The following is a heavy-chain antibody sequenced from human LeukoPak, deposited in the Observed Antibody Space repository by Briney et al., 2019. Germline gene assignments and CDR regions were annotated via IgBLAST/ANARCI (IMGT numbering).Heavy chain of an antibody. J-gene: IGHJ4*02. D-gene: IGHD3-10*01. CDR3: ARHIKWFGESRNLFDY. V-gene: IGHV4-34*01. CDR2: INHSGST. CDR1: GGSFSGYY. Sequence: PSETLSLTCAVYGGSFSGYYWSWIRQPPGKGLEWIGEINHSGSTNYNPSPKSRVTISVDTSKNQFSLKLSSVTAADTAVYYCARHIKWFGESRNLFDYWGQGTLVTVSS.